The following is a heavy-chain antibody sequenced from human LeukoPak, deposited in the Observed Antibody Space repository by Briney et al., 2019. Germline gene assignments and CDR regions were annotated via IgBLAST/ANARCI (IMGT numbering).Heavy chain of an antibody. Sequence: SVKVSCKASGGTFSSYAISWVRQAPGQGLEWMGGIIPIFGTANYAQKFQGRVTITADKSTSTAYMELSSLRSEDTAVYYCAKADNPTTKYSSSWSLYGMDVWGQGTTVTVSS. D-gene: IGHD6-13*01. CDR3: AKADNPTTKYSSSWSLYGMDV. J-gene: IGHJ6*02. CDR1: GGTFSSYA. V-gene: IGHV1-69*06. CDR2: IIPIFGTA.